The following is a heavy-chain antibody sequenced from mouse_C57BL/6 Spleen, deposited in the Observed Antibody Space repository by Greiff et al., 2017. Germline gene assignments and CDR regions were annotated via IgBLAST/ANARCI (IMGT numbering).Heavy chain of an antibody. Sequence: EVQRVESGGGLVKPGGSLKLSCAASGFTFSSYAMSWVRQTPEKRLEWVATISDGGSYTYYPDNVKGRFTISRDNAKNNLYLQMSHLKSEDTAMYYCARGGYYYGSSPWFAYWGQGTLVTVSA. D-gene: IGHD1-1*01. CDR1: GFTFSSYA. CDR2: ISDGGSYT. J-gene: IGHJ3*01. CDR3: ARGGYYYGSSPWFAY. V-gene: IGHV5-4*01.